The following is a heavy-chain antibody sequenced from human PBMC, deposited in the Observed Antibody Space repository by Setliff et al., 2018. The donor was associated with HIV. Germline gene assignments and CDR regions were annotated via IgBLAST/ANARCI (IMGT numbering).Heavy chain of an antibody. CDR3: ARTFHIGSGYFPRGYMDV. J-gene: IGHJ6*03. V-gene: IGHV3-7*01. Sequence: LRLSCAASGFSFSFYWKSWVRQAPGKGLEWVANIKEDGSEEYYVESVKGRFTISRDNAKNSLYLQKNSLRAEDTAVYYCARTFHIGSGYFPRGYMDVWGKGTTVTVSS. CDR1: GFSFSFYW. CDR2: IKEDGSEE. D-gene: IGHD3-22*01.